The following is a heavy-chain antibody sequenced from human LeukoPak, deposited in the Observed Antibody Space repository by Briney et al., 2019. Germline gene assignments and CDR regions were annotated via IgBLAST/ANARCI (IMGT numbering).Heavy chain of an antibody. V-gene: IGHV3-21*01. Sequence: PGGSLRLSCEAAGFTFSRYSMDLVRQAPGKGLEWVSSISSSSSYIYYADSVKGRFTISRDNAKNSLYLQMNSLRAEDTAVYYCASDRSLARYYYDSCGYFDYWGQGTLVTVSS. D-gene: IGHD3-22*01. J-gene: IGHJ4*02. CDR3: ASDRSLARYYYDSCGYFDY. CDR1: GFTFSRYS. CDR2: ISSSSSYI.